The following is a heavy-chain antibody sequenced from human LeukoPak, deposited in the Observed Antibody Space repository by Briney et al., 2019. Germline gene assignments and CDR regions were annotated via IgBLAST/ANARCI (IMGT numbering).Heavy chain of an antibody. CDR2: ISSNGGST. J-gene: IGHJ4*02. CDR1: GFTFSSYA. Sequence: PGGSLRLSCAASGFTFSSYAMHWVRQAPGKGLEYVSAISSNGGSTYYANSVKGRFTISRDDSKNTLYLQMNSLKTEDTAVYYCTTSGRYYYEIDYWGQGTLVTVSS. V-gene: IGHV3-64*01. CDR3: TTSGRYYYEIDY. D-gene: IGHD3-22*01.